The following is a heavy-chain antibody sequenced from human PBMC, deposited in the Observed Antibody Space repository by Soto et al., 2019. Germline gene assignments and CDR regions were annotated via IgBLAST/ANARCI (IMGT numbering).Heavy chain of an antibody. CDR1: GFTFSDYY. Sequence: PGGSLRLSCAASGFTFSDYYMSWIRQAPGKGLEWVSYISSSGSIIYYADSVKGRFTISRDNARNSLYLQLNSLRAEDTAVYYCARDQGYYDSSGYFRYWGQGTLFTVSS. D-gene: IGHD3-22*01. CDR2: ISSSGSII. J-gene: IGHJ4*02. V-gene: IGHV3-11*01. CDR3: ARDQGYYDSSGYFRY.